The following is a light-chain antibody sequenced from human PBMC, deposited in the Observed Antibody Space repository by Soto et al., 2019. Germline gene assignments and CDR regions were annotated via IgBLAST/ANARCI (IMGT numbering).Light chain of an antibody. CDR3: GTWDSSLGAPWV. V-gene: IGLV1-51*02. CDR2: ENN. CDR1: SSNIGNNY. J-gene: IGLJ3*02. Sequence: QSVLTQPPSVSAAPGQKVTISCSGSSSNIGNNYVSWYQQLPGTAPKLLIYENNKRPSGIPDRFSGSKSGTSATLGITGLQTGDEADYYCGTWDSSLGAPWVFGGGTQLTVL.